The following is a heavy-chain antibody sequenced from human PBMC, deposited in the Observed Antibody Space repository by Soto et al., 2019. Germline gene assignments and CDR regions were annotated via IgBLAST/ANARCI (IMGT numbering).Heavy chain of an antibody. V-gene: IGHV3-33*01. Sequence: QVQLVESGGGVVQPGRSLRLSCAASRFTFSNYGMHWVRQAPGKGLEWVAVIWYDGSKKYYADSVKGRFTISRDSSKNTLYLQMSSLRAEDTAVYYCARDRLDCTTTSCYIPFAYWGQGTLVTVSS. J-gene: IGHJ4*02. D-gene: IGHD2-2*02. CDR1: RFTFSNYG. CDR3: ARDRLDCTTTSCYIPFAY. CDR2: IWYDGSKK.